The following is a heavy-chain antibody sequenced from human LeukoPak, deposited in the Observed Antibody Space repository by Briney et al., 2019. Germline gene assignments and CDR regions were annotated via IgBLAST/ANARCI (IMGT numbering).Heavy chain of an antibody. CDR3: ARGAPGSFCSGGSCPYFDY. J-gene: IGHJ4*02. Sequence: ASVKVSCKASGYTFTSYDINWVRRATGQGLEWMGWVNPNSGRTGFAQKFQGRVSMTSNTSISTAYMEVRSQRAEDTAVYYCARGAPGSFCSGGSCPYFDYWGQGPLVSVSS. V-gene: IGHV1-8*01. CDR2: VNPNSGRT. D-gene: IGHD2-15*01. CDR1: GYTFTSYD.